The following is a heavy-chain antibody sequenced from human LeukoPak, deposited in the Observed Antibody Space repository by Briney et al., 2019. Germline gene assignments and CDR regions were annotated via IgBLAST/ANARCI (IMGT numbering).Heavy chain of an antibody. CDR1: GFTFRTYC. J-gene: IGHJ4*02. D-gene: IGHD2-2*01. CDR3: AGAQDCTSNRCYAGIDH. V-gene: IGHV3-74*01. Sequence: GGSLRLSCAASGFTFRTYCMHWLRQAPGKGPVWISRINRDGGDTRTADSVRGRFTISRDNVNTTLSLQMNSLRAEATAVYYCAGAQDCTSNRCYAGIDHWGQGILVTVSS. CDR2: INRDGGDT.